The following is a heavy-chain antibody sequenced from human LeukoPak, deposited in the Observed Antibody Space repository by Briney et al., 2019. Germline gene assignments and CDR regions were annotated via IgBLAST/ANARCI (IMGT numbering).Heavy chain of an antibody. CDR3: AKDIRASGSYGWFDP. CDR2: ISYDGSNK. J-gene: IGHJ5*02. D-gene: IGHD1-26*01. V-gene: IGHV3-30-3*01. Sequence: GRSLRLSCAASGFTFSSYAMHWVRQAPGKGLEWVAVISYDGSNKYYADSVKGRFTISRDNSKSTLYLQMNSLRPEDTAVYSCAKDIRASGSYGWFDPWGQGTLVTVSS. CDR1: GFTFSSYA.